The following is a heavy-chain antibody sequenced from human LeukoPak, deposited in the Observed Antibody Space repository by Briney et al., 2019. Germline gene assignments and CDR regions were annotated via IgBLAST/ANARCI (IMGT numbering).Heavy chain of an antibody. J-gene: IGHJ5*02. V-gene: IGHV3-74*01. CDR1: GFTFSNYW. CDR3: AKVPTGRWDWFDP. CDR2: INSDGSST. Sequence: GGSLRLSCIASGFTFSNYWMHWVRQAPGKGLVWVSRINSDGSSTSYADSVKGRFTISRDNAKNSLYLQMNSLRAEDTAVYYCAKVPTGRWDWFDPWGQGTLVTVSS. D-gene: IGHD5-24*01.